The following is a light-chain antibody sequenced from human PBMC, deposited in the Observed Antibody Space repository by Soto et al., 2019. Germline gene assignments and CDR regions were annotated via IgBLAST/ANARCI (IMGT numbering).Light chain of an antibody. V-gene: IGLV2-8*01. CDR2: EVS. J-gene: IGLJ1*01. Sequence: QSVLTQPPSASGSPGQSVTISCTGTSSDVGGYNYVSWYQQHPGKAPKLMIYEVSKRPSGVPDRFSGSKSGNTASLTVSGLQAEDEADYYCSSYAGSNAYVFGTGTKVPVL. CDR3: SSYAGSNAYV. CDR1: SSDVGGYNY.